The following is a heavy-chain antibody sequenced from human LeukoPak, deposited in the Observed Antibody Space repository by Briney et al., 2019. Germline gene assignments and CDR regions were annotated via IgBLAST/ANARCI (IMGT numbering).Heavy chain of an antibody. J-gene: IGHJ6*03. CDR1: GFSFGDYG. Sequence: GGSLRLSCTASGFSFGDYGMNWVRQAPGKGLEWVGFFRSNTYGGTTEYAASVKGRFTISRDDSKSIAYLQMNSLKTEDTAVYYCTRATQTSVTVLVITNYYYYMDVWGKGTTVTVSS. D-gene: IGHD3-22*01. V-gene: IGHV3-49*04. CDR2: FRSNTYGGTT. CDR3: TRATQTSVTVLVITNYYYYMDV.